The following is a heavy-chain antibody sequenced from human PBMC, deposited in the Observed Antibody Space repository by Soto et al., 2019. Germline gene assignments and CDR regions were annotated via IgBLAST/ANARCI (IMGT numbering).Heavy chain of an antibody. CDR2: ISSSSSYI. CDR1: GFTFSGYS. D-gene: IGHD3-22*01. Sequence: GGSLRLSCAASGFTFSGYSMNWVRQAPGKGLEWVSSISSSSSYIYYAGSVKGRFTISRDNAKNSLYLQVNSLRAEDTAVYYCAREEEYYYDSSGKIDYWGQGTLVTVSS. J-gene: IGHJ4*02. CDR3: AREEEYYYDSSGKIDY. V-gene: IGHV3-21*01.